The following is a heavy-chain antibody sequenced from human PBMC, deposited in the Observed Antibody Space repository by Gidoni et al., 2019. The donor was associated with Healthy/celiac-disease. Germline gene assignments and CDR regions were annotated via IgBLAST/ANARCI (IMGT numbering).Heavy chain of an antibody. CDR2: IYYSGST. Sequence: QLQLQESGPGLVTPSETLSLTCTVSGGSISSSSYYWGWIRQPPGKGLEWIGSIYYSGSTYYNPSLKSRVTISVDTSKNQFSLKLSSVTAADTAVYYCAREPRSRIAAAGTDYWGQGTLVTVSS. D-gene: IGHD6-13*01. CDR3: AREPRSRIAAAGTDY. CDR1: GGSISSSSYY. J-gene: IGHJ4*02. V-gene: IGHV4-39*07.